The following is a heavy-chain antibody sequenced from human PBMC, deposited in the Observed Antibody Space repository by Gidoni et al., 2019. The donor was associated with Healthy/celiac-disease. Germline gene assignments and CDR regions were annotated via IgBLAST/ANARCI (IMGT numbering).Heavy chain of an antibody. Sequence: QVQLQQWGAGLLKPSETLSLTCAVYGGSFSGYYWSWIRQPPGKGLEWIGEINHRGSTNYNPSLKSRVTISVDTSKNQFSLKLSSVTAADTAVYYCARAPQYYYGSGSYSRTLAYWGQGTLVTVSS. CDR1: GGSFSGYY. CDR2: INHRGST. D-gene: IGHD3-10*01. V-gene: IGHV4-34*01. J-gene: IGHJ4*02. CDR3: ARAPQYYYGSGSYSRTLAY.